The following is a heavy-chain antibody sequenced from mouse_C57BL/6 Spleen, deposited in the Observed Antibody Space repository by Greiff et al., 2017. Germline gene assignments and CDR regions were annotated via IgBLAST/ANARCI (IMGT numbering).Heavy chain of an antibody. J-gene: IGHJ3*01. Sequence: VQLQQSGAGLVKPGASVKMSCKASGYTFTSYCITWVQQRPGQGLEWIGDIYPGTGSTNYNETFKSQATLPVDTSSSTAYLQLSSLTSEDSAVYYCESGGNGGVGGWFAYWGQGTLVTVSA. CDR3: ESGGNGGVGGWFAY. CDR2: IYPGTGST. D-gene: IGHD2-1*01. V-gene: IGHV1-55*01. CDR1: GYTFTSYC.